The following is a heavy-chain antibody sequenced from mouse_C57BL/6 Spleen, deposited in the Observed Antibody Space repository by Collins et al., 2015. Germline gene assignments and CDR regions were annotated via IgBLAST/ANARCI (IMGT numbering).Heavy chain of an antibody. CDR2: IYPSDSET. Sequence: IYPSDSETHYNQKFKDKATLTVDKSSSTAYMQLSSLTSEDSAVYYCASNLDYAMDYWGQGTSVTVSS. V-gene: IGHV1-61*01. J-gene: IGHJ4*01. CDR3: ASNLDYAMDY.